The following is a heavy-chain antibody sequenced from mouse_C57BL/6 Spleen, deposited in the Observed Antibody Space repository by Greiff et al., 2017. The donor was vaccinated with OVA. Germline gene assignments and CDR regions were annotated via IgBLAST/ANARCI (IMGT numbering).Heavy chain of an antibody. CDR1: GYSITSGYY. V-gene: IGHV3-6*01. D-gene: IGHD2-4*01. CDR2: ISYDGSN. J-gene: IGHJ4*01. CDR3: AREGYDYDVYAMDY. Sequence: EVKVEESGPGLVKPSQSLSLTCSVTGYSITSGYYWNWLRQFPGNKLERMGYISYDGSNNYNPSLKNRISITRDTSKNQFFLKLNSVTTEDTATYYCAREGYDYDVYAMDYWGQGTSVTVSS.